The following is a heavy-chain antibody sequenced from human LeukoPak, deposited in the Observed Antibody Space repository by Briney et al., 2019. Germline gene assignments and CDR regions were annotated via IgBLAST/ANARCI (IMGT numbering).Heavy chain of an antibody. CDR3: TTVFLNGDSELLVWFGDRYMDV. V-gene: IGHV3-15*01. CDR2: IKSKTDGGTT. J-gene: IGHJ6*03. CDR1: GFTFSNAW. D-gene: IGHD3-10*01. Sequence: PGGSLRLSCAASGFTFSNAWMSWVRQAPGKGLEWVGRIKSKTDGGTTDYAAPVKGRFTISRDDSKNTLYLQMNSLKTEDTAVYYCTTVFLNGDSELLVWFGDRYMDVWGKGTTVTVSS.